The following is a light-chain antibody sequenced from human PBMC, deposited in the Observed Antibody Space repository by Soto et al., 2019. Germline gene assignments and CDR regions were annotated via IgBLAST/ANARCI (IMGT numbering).Light chain of an antibody. CDR3: SSYGGKNNLL. Sequence: QSVLTQPPSASGSPGQSVAISCTGTSSDVGGYDYVSWYQQHPGKAPKLMIYEVTKRPSGVPDRFSGSKSGNTASLTVSGLQAEEEADYYCSSYGGKNNLLFGGGTKLTVL. CDR1: SSDVGGYDY. CDR2: EVT. J-gene: IGLJ2*01. V-gene: IGLV2-8*01.